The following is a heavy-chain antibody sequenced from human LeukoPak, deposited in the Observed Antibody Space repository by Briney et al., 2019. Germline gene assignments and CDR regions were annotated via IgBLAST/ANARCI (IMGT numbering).Heavy chain of an antibody. V-gene: IGHV4-59*01. CDR1: GGSIRSYY. D-gene: IGHD6-19*01. J-gene: IGHJ3*02. Sequence: SETLSLTCTVSGGSIRSYYWSWIRQPPGKGLEWIGYIYYSGSTNSNPSLKSRVTISVDTSKNQFSLKLSSVTAVDTAVYYCARGSGYSSGRNDAFDIWGQGKMVTVSS. CDR2: IYYSGST. CDR3: ARGSGYSSGRNDAFDI.